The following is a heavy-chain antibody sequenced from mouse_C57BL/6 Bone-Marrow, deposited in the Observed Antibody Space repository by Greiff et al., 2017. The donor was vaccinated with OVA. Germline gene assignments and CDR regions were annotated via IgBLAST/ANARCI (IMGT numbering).Heavy chain of an antibody. CDR1: GYTFTSYW. V-gene: IGHV1-59*01. J-gene: IGHJ1*03. CDR3: ARFGSSYEWYFDG. Sequence: VQLQQPGAELVRPGTSVKLSCKASGYTFTSYWMHWVKQRPGQGLEWIGVIDPSDSYTNYNQKFKGKATLTVDPSSSTAYMQLSSLTSEDSAVYYCARFGSSYEWYFDGWGTGTTVTVSS. D-gene: IGHD1-1*01. CDR2: IDPSDSYT.